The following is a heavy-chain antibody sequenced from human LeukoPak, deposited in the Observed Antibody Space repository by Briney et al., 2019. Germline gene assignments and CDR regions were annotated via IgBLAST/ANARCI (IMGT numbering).Heavy chain of an antibody. V-gene: IGHV4-61*02. J-gene: IGHJ3*02. CDR2: IYTSGST. D-gene: IGHD2-2*01. Sequence: SETLSLTCTVSGGFISSGSYYWSWIRQPAGKGLEWIGRIYTSGSTNYNPSLKSRVTISVDTSKNQFSLKLSSVTAADTAVYYCARESGIVVVPAAPGTFDIWGQGTMVTVPS. CDR1: GGFISSGSYY. CDR3: ARESGIVVVPAAPGTFDI.